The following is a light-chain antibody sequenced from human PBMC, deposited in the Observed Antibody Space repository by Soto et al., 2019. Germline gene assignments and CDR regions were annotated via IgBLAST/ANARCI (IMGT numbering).Light chain of an antibody. CDR2: EVS. J-gene: IGLJ1*01. CDR1: SSYVGSYNL. Sequence: QSVLTQPASVSGSPGQSITISCTGNSSYVGSYNLVSWYQQHPGKAPKLMIYEVSKRPSGVSNRFSGSKSGNTASLTISGLQAEDEADYYCCSYAGSSTMVFGTGTKVTVL. V-gene: IGLV2-23*02. CDR3: CSYAGSSTMV.